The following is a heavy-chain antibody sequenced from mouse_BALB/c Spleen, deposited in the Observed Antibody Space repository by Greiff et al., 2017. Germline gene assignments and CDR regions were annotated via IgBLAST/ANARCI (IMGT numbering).Heavy chain of an antibody. D-gene: IGHD2-14*01. J-gene: IGHJ2*01. CDR3: TRDYRYDGDYFDY. CDR1: GYTFTSYW. Sequence: QVQLQQPGAELVRPGASVKLSCKASGYTFTSYWINWVKQRPGQGLEWIGNIYPSDSYTNYNQKFKDKATLTVDKSSSTAYMQLSSPTSEDSAVYYCTRDYRYDGDYFDYWGQGTTLTVSS. V-gene: IGHV1-69*02. CDR2: IYPSDSYT.